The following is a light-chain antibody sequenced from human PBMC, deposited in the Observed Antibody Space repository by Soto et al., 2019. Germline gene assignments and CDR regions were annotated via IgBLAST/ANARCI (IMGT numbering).Light chain of an antibody. CDR2: GAS. V-gene: IGKV3-20*01. CDR3: QQYGSSLYT. Sequence: EIGVTQSPGTLSLSPGERATLSCRASQSVSSGYLAWEQKKPGQAPRLLICGASSRATGIPDRFSGSGSGTDFALTISRLEPQDFAGYYCQQYGSSLYTFGQGTKLEMK. J-gene: IGKJ2*01. CDR1: QSVSSGY.